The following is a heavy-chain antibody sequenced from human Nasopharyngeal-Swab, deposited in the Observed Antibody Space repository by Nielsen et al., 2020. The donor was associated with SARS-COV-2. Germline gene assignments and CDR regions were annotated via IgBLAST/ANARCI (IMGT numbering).Heavy chain of an antibody. J-gene: IGHJ6*02. CDR3: ARVPTMEVMYYYYGMDV. CDR2: ISDDGIIT. Sequence: GESLKISCRASGFAFRSHWMDWVRQAPGKGLVWVSRISDDGIITNYADSVKGRFTVFRDNTRNTLHLQMNSLTAEDTAMYYCARVPTMEVMYYYYGMDVWGQGTTVTVSS. D-gene: IGHD3-10*01. CDR1: GFAFRSHW. V-gene: IGHV3-74*01.